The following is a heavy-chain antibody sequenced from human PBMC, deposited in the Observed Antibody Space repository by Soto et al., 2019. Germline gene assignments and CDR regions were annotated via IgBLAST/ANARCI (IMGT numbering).Heavy chain of an antibody. CDR3: ARADSSGRIDP. CDR1: GGSVNGYY. Sequence: SETLSLTCAVYGGSVNGYYWNWIRQPPGKGLEWIGEINHTGGTHYNPSLKSRVTMSVDTSKNQFSLKLSSVTAADTAVYYCARADSSGRIDPWGQGTLVTVSS. J-gene: IGHJ5*02. D-gene: IGHD6-19*01. CDR2: INHTGGT. V-gene: IGHV4-34*01.